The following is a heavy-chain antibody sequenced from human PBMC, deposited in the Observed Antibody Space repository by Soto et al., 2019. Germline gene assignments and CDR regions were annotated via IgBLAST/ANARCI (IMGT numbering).Heavy chain of an antibody. CDR2: ISSSGGST. D-gene: IGHD1-26*01. Sequence: GGSLRLSCAASGFTVSSNYMSWVRQAPGKGLEWVSTISSSGGSTNYADSVKGRFTISRDNSKNTLYLQMNSLRAEDTAVYYCGKGRSYYYYYGVDVWGQGTTVTVSS. V-gene: IGHV3-23*01. CDR3: GKGRSYYYYYGVDV. J-gene: IGHJ6*02. CDR1: GFTVSSNY.